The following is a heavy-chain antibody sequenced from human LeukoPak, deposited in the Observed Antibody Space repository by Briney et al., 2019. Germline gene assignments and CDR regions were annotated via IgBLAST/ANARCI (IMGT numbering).Heavy chain of an antibody. Sequence: GGSLRLSCAASGFTFSSYAMSWVRQAPGKGLEWVSAISGSGGSTYYADSVKGRFTIPRDNSKNTLYLQMNSLRAEDTAVYYRAKSRITMVRGVITNFDYWGQGTLVTVSS. D-gene: IGHD3-10*01. J-gene: IGHJ4*02. CDR1: GFTFSSYA. V-gene: IGHV3-23*01. CDR2: ISGSGGST. CDR3: AKSRITMVRGVITNFDY.